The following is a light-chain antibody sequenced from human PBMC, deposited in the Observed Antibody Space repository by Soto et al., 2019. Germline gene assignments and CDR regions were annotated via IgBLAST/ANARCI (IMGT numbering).Light chain of an antibody. CDR3: QQYHIWPSIT. CDR2: GAS. Sequence: EVVMTQSPATLSVSPGERATLPCRASQRVSEYLAWYQQKPGQAPRPLIYGASTRATGIPARLSGSGSGTEFTFTISSLQSEEFAVYYCQQYHIWPSITFGRGTRLDNK. J-gene: IGKJ5*01. V-gene: IGKV3-15*01. CDR1: QRVSEY.